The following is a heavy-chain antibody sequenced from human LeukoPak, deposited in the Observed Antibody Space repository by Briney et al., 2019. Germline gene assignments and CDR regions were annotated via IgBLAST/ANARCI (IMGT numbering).Heavy chain of an antibody. CDR1: GGSISSYY. CDR2: TYYSGST. D-gene: IGHD5-18*01. CDR3: ARHLSRGYSYGV. J-gene: IGHJ4*02. V-gene: IGHV4-59*08. Sequence: SETLSLTCTVSGGSISSYYWSWIRQPPGKGLEWIGYTYYSGSTNYNPSLKSRVTISVDTSKNQFSLKLSSVTAADTAVYYCARHLSRGYSYGVWGQGTLVTVSS.